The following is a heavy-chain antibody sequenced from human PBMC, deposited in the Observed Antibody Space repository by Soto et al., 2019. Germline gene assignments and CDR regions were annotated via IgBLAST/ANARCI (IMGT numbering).Heavy chain of an antibody. Sequence: EVQLVESGGGLVKPGGSLRLSCAASGFTFSSYSMNWVRQAPGKGLEWVSSISSSSSYIYYADSVKGRFTISRDNAKNSLYLQMNSLRAEDTAVYYCARGSNDWYYYSYMDVWGQGTTVTVSS. V-gene: IGHV3-21*01. J-gene: IGHJ6*03. CDR3: ARGSNDWYYYSYMDV. D-gene: IGHD1-1*01. CDR1: GFTFSSYS. CDR2: ISSSSSYI.